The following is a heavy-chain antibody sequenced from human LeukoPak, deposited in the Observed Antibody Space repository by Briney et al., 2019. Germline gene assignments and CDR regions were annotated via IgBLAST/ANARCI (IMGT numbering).Heavy chain of an antibody. D-gene: IGHD4-23*01. CDR2: IWYDGSNK. J-gene: IGHJ6*02. V-gene: IGHV3-33*01. CDR1: GFTFSSYG. Sequence: PGGSLRLSCAASGFTFSSYGMHWVRQAPGKGLEWVAVIWYDGSNKYYADSVKGRFTISRDNSKNTLYLQMNSLRAEDTAVYYCARVKDYGGNSGRYYYYYGMDVWGQGATVTVSS. CDR3: ARVKDYGGNSGRYYYYYGMDV.